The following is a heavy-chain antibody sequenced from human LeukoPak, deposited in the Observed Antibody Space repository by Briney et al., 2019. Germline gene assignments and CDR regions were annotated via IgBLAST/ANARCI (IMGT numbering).Heavy chain of an antibody. J-gene: IGHJ4*02. CDR1: RASISSYY. CDR3: ARERNSYEDY. D-gene: IGHD5-18*01. V-gene: IGHV4-59*01. CDR2: IYYSGSA. Sequence: PSETLSLTCTVSRASISSYYWSWIRQPPGKGLEWIGYIYYSGSADYNPSLKSRVTISVDTSKNQFSLKLTSVTAADTAVYYCARERNSYEDYWGQGTLVTVSS.